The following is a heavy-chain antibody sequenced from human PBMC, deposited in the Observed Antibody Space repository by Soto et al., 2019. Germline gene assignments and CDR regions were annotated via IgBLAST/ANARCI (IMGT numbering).Heavy chain of an antibody. CDR2: ISGSGGST. D-gene: IGHD3-9*01. CDR1: GFTFSSYA. Sequence: GGSLRLSCAASGFTFSSYAMSWVRQAPGKGLEWVSAISGSGGSTYYADSVKGRFTISRDNSKNRLYLQMNSLRAEDTAVYYCAKGLRYFDWSEYYFDYWGQGTLVTVSS. J-gene: IGHJ4*02. CDR3: AKGLRYFDWSEYYFDY. V-gene: IGHV3-23*01.